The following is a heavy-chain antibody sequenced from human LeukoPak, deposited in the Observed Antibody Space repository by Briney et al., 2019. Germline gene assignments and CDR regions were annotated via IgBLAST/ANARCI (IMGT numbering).Heavy chain of an antibody. J-gene: IGHJ4*02. CDR1: GFTFGPYW. CDR2: INPDGSET. D-gene: IGHD2-2*01. V-gene: IGHV3-7*01. Sequence: PGGSLRLSCATFGFTFGPYWMNWVRQAPGKGLEWVANINPDGSETYYLDSAKGRFTIARDNVKNSLYLLMDSLGADDTAVYYCGRWGIEAAIDYWGQGTLVTVSS. CDR3: GRWGIEAAIDY.